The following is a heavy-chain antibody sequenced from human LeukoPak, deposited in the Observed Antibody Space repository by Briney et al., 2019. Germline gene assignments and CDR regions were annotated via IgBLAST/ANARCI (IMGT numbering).Heavy chain of an antibody. CDR2: IITIFGTA. Sequence: GASVKVSCKASGGTFSSYAISWVRQAPGQGLEWMGGIITIFGTANYAQKFQGRVTITTDESTSTAYMELSSLRSEDTAVYYCARGEGDWFDPWGQGTLVTVSS. V-gene: IGHV1-69*05. D-gene: IGHD1-26*01. J-gene: IGHJ5*02. CDR1: GGTFSSYA. CDR3: ARGEGDWFDP.